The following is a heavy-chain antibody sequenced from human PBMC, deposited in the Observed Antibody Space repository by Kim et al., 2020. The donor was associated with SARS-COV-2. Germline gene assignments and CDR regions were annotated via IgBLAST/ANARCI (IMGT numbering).Heavy chain of an antibody. Sequence: SETLSLTCTVSGGSISSYYWSWIRQPPGKGLEWIGYIYYSGSTNYNPSLKSRVTISVDTSKNQFSLKLSSVTAADTAVYYCAGDLGGPHWLRPHGYFDLWGRGTLVTVSS. CDR1: GGSISSYY. J-gene: IGHJ2*01. V-gene: IGHV4-59*01. D-gene: IGHD5-12*01. CDR2: IYYSGST. CDR3: AGDLGGPHWLRPHGYFDL.